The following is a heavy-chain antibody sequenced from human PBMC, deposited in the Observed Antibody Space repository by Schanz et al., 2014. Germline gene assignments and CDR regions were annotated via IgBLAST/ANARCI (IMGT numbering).Heavy chain of an antibody. CDR3: AKFLYDDPS. D-gene: IGHD3-3*01. V-gene: IGHV4-4*02. CDR2: IHHSGGT. Sequence: QVQLQESGPGLVKPSGTLSLTCTISRDSIRNGHWWHWVRQPPGKGLEWIGEIHHSGGTIYNPSLKSRVTISLDTSKNQFSLKVNSVTAADTAAYYCAKFLYDDPSWGQGTLVTVSS. J-gene: IGHJ5*02. CDR1: RDSIRNGHW.